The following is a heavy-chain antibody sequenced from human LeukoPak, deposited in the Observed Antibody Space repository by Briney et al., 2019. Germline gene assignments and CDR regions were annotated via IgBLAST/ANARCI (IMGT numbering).Heavy chain of an antibody. CDR1: GYTFSNYY. CDR2: IDPSGGST. D-gene: IGHD4-11*01. Sequence: GASVKVSCKASGYTFSNYYMHWVRQAPGQGLEWMGIIDPSGGSTSYAQKFQGRVTMTRDTSTSTVYMELSSLRSEDTAVYYCARWHFVDYRFDYWGQGTLVIVSS. J-gene: IGHJ4*02. CDR3: ARWHFVDYRFDY. V-gene: IGHV1-46*01.